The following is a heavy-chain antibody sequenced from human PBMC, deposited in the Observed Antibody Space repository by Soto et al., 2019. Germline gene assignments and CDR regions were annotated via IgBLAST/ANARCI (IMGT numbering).Heavy chain of an antibody. V-gene: IGHV1-2*04. J-gene: IGHJ5*02. CDR2: INPNSGGT. CDR1: GYTFTGYY. CDR3: ARDGNYCSSTSCYTNWFDP. D-gene: IGHD2-2*02. Sequence: ASVKVSCKASGYTFTGYYMHCVRQAPGQGLEWMGWINPNSGGTNYAQKFQGWVTMTRDTSISTAYMELSRLRSDDTAVYYCARDGNYCSSTSCYTNWFDPWGQGTLVTVSS.